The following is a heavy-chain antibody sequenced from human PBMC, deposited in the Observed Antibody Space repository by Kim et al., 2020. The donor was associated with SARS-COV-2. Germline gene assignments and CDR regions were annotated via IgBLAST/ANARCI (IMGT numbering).Heavy chain of an antibody. Sequence: GGSLRLSCAASGFTFSGSAMHWVRQASGKGLEWVGRIRSKANSYATAYAASVKGRFTISRDDSKNTAYLQMNSLKTEDTAVYYCTRRTPSAAAEYYYYYYGMDVWGQGTTVTVSS. D-gene: IGHD6-13*01. CDR2: IRSKANSYAT. J-gene: IGHJ6*02. V-gene: IGHV3-73*01. CDR1: GFTFSGSA. CDR3: TRRTPSAAAEYYYYYYGMDV.